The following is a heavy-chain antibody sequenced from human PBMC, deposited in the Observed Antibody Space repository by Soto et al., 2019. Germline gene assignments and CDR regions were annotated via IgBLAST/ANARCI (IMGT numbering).Heavy chain of an antibody. CDR3: TADAGSY. D-gene: IGHD3-10*01. V-gene: IGHV4-61*01. J-gene: IGHJ4*02. CDR2: IYDSGSI. Sequence: QVQLQESGPGLVKPSETLSLTCSVSGASVTSDNYYWSWIRQSPGKGLEWIGYIYDSGSITYNPALKSRVTMSLDTSKNQFSLRLSSVTAADTAVYYCTADAGSYWGQGTLVTVSS. CDR1: GASVTSDNYY.